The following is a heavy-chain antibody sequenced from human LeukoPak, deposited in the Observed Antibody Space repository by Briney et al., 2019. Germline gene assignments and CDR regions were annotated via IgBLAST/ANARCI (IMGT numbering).Heavy chain of an antibody. CDR3: AGRNRYCSGGSCDY. CDR2: IYYSGST. D-gene: IGHD2-15*01. V-gene: IGHV4-34*01. J-gene: IGHJ4*02. CDR1: GGSFSGYY. Sequence: SETLSLTCAVYGGSFSGYYWSWIRQPPGKGLEWIGSIYYSGSTYYNPSLKSRVTISVDTSKNQFSLKLSSVTAADTAVYYCAGRNRYCSGGSCDYWGQGTLVTVSS.